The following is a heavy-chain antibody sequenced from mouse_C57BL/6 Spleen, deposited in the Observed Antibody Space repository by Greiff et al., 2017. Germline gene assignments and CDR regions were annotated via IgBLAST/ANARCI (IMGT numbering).Heavy chain of an antibody. D-gene: IGHD1-1*01. CDR3: ARRATGYFDV. Sequence: QVQLQQSGAELMKPGASVTLSCKATGYTFTGYWIEWVKQRPGHGLEWIGEILPGSGSTNYNEKFKGKATLTADTSSNTAYMQLSSLTTEDSAIYYCARRATGYFDVWGTGTTVTVSS. CDR2: ILPGSGST. CDR1: GYTFTGYW. J-gene: IGHJ1*03. V-gene: IGHV1-9*01.